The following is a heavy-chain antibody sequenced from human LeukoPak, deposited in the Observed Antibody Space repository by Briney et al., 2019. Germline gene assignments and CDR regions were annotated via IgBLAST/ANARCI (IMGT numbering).Heavy chain of an antibody. CDR1: GDSVSSNSAA. CDR3: ARGEYNGYPGNFDY. Sequence: SQTLSLTCAISGDSVSSNSAAWNWIRQSPSRGLEWLGRTYYRSKWYNDYAVSVKSRITINPDTSKNQLSLQLNSVTPEDTAVYYCARGEYNGYPGNFDYWGQGTLVTVSS. J-gene: IGHJ4*02. CDR2: TYYRSKWYN. V-gene: IGHV6-1*01. D-gene: IGHD5-12*01.